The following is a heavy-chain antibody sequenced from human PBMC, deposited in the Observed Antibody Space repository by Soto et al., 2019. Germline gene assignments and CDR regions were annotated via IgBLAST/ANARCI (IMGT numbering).Heavy chain of an antibody. Sequence: EVQLVESGGGLVQPGGSLRLSCAASGFTFSSYSMNWVRQAPGKGLEWVSYISSSGSTIYYADSVKGRFTISRDNAKNSLYLQMNSLRAEDTAVYYCARAKYCSGAGCLDYWGQGTLVTASS. CDR3: ARAKYCSGAGCLDY. J-gene: IGHJ4*02. CDR2: ISSSGSTI. D-gene: IGHD2-15*01. CDR1: GFTFSSYS. V-gene: IGHV3-48*04.